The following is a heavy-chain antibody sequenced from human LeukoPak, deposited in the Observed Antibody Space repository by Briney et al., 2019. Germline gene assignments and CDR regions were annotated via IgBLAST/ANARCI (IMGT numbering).Heavy chain of an antibody. Sequence: GGSLRLSCAASGFTFRSYGMSWVRQAPGKGLEWVSALSGNGGVTYYADSVKGRFAISRDNSKNTLYLQMNTLRAEDTAVYYCAKDLAWGLDYWGQGALVTVSS. V-gene: IGHV3-23*01. CDR1: GFTFRSYG. D-gene: IGHD3/OR15-3a*01. J-gene: IGHJ4*02. CDR2: LSGNGGVT. CDR3: AKDLAWGLDY.